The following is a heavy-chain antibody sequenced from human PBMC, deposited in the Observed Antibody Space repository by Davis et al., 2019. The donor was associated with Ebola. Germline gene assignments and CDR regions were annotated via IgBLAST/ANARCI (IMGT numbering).Heavy chain of an antibody. D-gene: IGHD3-10*01. Sequence: GESLKISCAASGFSFSSNYMSWVRQAPGKGLEWHSIIYSGGTTYYADSVEGRFTISRDNSRNALFLQMHNLRAEDTAVYYCARDLGTMVREDYGMYVWGQGTTVTVSS. CDR3: ARDLGTMVREDYGMYV. J-gene: IGHJ6*02. CDR1: GFSFSSNY. V-gene: IGHV3-66*01. CDR2: IYSGGTT.